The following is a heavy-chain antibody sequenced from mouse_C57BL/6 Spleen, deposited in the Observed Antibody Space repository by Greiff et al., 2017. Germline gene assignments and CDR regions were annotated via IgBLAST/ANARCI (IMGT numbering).Heavy chain of an antibody. CDR2: IYPGDGDT. V-gene: IGHV1-82*01. CDR3: ARRPLFDY. D-gene: IGHD6-1*01. Sequence: QVQLQQSGPELVKPGASVKISCKASGYAFSSSWMNWVKQRPGKGLEWIGRIYPGDGDTNYNGKFKGKATLTADKSSSTAYMQLSSLTSEDSAVCCWARRPLFDYWGQGTTLTVSS. J-gene: IGHJ2*01. CDR1: GYAFSSSW.